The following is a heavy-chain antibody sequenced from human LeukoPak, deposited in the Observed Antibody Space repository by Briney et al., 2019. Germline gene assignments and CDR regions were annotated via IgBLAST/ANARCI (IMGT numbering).Heavy chain of an antibody. J-gene: IGHJ4*02. Sequence: GRSLRLSCAASGFTFDDYVIHWVRQAPGKGLEWVSGISWNSGNIGYADSVKGHFTISRDNAKNSLYLKMNSLRAEDTALYYYAKGPKYTSSWYRGYFDYWGQGTLVTVSS. D-gene: IGHD6-13*01. V-gene: IGHV3-9*01. CDR3: AKGPKYTSSWYRGYFDY. CDR1: GFTFDDYV. CDR2: ISWNSGNI.